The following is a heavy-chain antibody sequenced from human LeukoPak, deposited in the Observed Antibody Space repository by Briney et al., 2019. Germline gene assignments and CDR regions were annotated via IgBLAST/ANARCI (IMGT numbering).Heavy chain of an antibody. Sequence: SVKVSCKASGGTFNSYAISWVRQAPGQGLEWMGGIIPIFGTANYAQKFQGRVTTTADESTSTAYMELSSLRYEDTAVYYCARGEMATIRMGLYYYGMDVWGQGTTVTVSS. CDR2: IIPIFGTA. D-gene: IGHD5-24*01. CDR3: ARGEMATIRMGLYYYGMDV. J-gene: IGHJ6*02. CDR1: GGTFNSYA. V-gene: IGHV1-69*13.